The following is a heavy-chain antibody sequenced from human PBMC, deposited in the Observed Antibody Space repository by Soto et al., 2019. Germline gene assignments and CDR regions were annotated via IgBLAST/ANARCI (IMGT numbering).Heavy chain of an antibody. CDR1: GCTFSSYA. Sequence: ASVKVSCKASGCTFSSYAISWVRQAPGQGLEWMGGIIPIFGTANYAQKFQGRVTITADESTSTAYMELSSLRSEDTAVYYCASGGYSYGYRTDYWGQGTLVTVSS. V-gene: IGHV1-69*13. J-gene: IGHJ4*02. CDR3: ASGGYSYGYRTDY. CDR2: IIPIFGTA. D-gene: IGHD5-18*01.